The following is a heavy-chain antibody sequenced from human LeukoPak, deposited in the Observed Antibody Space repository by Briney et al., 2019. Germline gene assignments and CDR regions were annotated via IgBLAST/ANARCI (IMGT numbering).Heavy chain of an antibody. CDR2: ISYDGSNK. CDR1: GFTFSSYA. V-gene: IGHV3-30*04. Sequence: PGGSLRLSCAASGFTFSSYAMHWVRQAPGKGLEWVAVISYDGSNKYYADSVKGRFTISRDDSKNTLYLQMNSLRAEDTAVYYCARGIWFGDHWGQGTLVTDSS. CDR3: ARGIWFGDH. J-gene: IGHJ4*02. D-gene: IGHD3-10*01.